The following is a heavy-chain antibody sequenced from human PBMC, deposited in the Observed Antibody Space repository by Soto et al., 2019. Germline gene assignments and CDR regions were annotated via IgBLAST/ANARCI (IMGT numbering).Heavy chain of an antibody. D-gene: IGHD3-10*01. Sequence: QVQLQESGPGLVKPSETLSLSCNVSGGSISSDDFFWSWVRQHPARGLEWIGYIYHSGTTYYNPSLQSRTPTSVDTSTIQVSHKLGSVTASDTALYFCSSDEGHGSGPSGCMDVWGQGTAVTVS. CDR2: IYHSGTT. CDR3: SSDEGHGSGPSGCMDV. J-gene: IGHJ6*02. CDR1: GGSISSDDFF. V-gene: IGHV4-31*03.